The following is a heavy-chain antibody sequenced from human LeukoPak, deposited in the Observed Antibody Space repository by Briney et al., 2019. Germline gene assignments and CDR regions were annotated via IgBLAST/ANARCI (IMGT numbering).Heavy chain of an antibody. J-gene: IGHJ4*02. Sequence: GGSLRLFCAASGFTFSNYGMNWVRHAPGKGLEWVSFISSSRSYIYYADSVKGRFTISRDNAKNSLYLQMNSLRAEDTAVYYCARFIAAPYYFDYWGRGTLVTVSS. CDR3: ARFIAAPYYFDY. D-gene: IGHD6-13*01. CDR1: GFTFSNYG. V-gene: IGHV3-21*01. CDR2: ISSSRSYI.